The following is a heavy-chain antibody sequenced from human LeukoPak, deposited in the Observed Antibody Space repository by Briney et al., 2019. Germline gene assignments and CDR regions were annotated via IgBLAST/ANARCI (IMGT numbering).Heavy chain of an antibody. CDR2: LWSDGSKT. CDR1: GFTFSNYG. Sequence: GGSLRLSCAASGFTFSNYGMHWVRQTPGQGLEWVAVLWSDGSKTDYAHSVEGRFTISRDNSKSTLYLQMNSLRAEDTAVYYCAKDASGPYSSLFDPWGQGTLVIVSS. D-gene: IGHD6-19*01. V-gene: IGHV3-33*06. CDR3: AKDASGPYSSLFDP. J-gene: IGHJ5*02.